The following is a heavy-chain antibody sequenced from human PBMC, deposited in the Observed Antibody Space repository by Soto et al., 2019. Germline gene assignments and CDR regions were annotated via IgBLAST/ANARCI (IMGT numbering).Heavy chain of an antibody. CDR1: GGSFSGYY. D-gene: IGHD6-13*01. CDR2: INHSGST. V-gene: IGHV4-34*01. J-gene: IGHJ6*03. Sequence: SETLSLTCAVYGGSFSGYYWSWIRQPPGKGLEWIGEINHSGSTNYNPSLKSRVTISVDTSKNQFSLKLSSVTAADTAVYYCARLGPPGIAAAGTRIARDYYYDYMDVWGKGTTVTVSS. CDR3: ARLGPPGIAAAGTRIARDYYYDYMDV.